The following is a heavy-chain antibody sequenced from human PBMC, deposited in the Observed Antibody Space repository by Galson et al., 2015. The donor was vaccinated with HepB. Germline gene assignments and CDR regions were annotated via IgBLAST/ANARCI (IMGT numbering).Heavy chain of an antibody. CDR2: INTNTWNP. CDR1: GXXXTXYA. J-gene: IGHJ4*02. V-gene: IGHV7-4-1*02. CDR3: ARGAGTLSVVVITY. Sequence: SVKVSCKASGXXXTXYAMXXVRQAPGQGLEWMGWINTNTWNPTYPQXVPGRFVFSLDTSXSTAYLQISSLKAEDTAVYXCARGAGTLSVVVITYXGQGTRVXVSS. D-gene: IGHD3-22*01.